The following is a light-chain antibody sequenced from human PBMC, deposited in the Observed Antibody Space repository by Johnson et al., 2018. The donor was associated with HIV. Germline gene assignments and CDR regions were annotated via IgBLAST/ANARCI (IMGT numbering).Light chain of an antibody. CDR1: SSNIGKNY. CDR3: GTWDSSLSAYV. CDR2: ENI. Sequence: QSVLTQPPSVSAAPGQKVIISCSGSSSNIGKNYVSWYQQVPGTAPKLLIYENIKRPSGIPDRFSGSKSGTSATLGITGLQTGDEADYYCGTWDSSLSAYVFGTGTKVTVL. J-gene: IGLJ1*01. V-gene: IGLV1-51*02.